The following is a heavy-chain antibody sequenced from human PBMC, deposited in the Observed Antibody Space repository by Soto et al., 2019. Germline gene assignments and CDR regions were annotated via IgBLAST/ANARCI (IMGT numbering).Heavy chain of an antibody. V-gene: IGHV1-3*01. CDR2: INAGNGNT. CDR3: ARDEQQLGVYYFDY. Sequence: ASVKVSCKASGYTFTSYAMHWVRQAPGQRLEWMGWINAGNGNTKYSQKFQGRVTITRDTSASTAYMEPSSLRSEDTAVYYCARDEQQLGVYYFDYWGQGTLVTVSS. CDR1: GYTFTSYA. J-gene: IGHJ4*02. D-gene: IGHD6-13*01.